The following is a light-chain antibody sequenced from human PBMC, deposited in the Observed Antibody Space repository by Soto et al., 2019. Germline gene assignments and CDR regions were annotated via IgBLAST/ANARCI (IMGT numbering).Light chain of an antibody. CDR1: QSVSSTY. Sequence: GWTQSPGSVSLSPECGSRFSSCPTQSVSSTYLAWYQQKPGQAPRLIIYGASSRATGIPDRFSGSGSGTDLPLTISRLESEVFGMYYFLQYDNSPRTCGQGTKVDIK. CDR2: GAS. V-gene: IGKV3-20*01. J-gene: IGKJ1*01. CDR3: LQYDNSPRT.